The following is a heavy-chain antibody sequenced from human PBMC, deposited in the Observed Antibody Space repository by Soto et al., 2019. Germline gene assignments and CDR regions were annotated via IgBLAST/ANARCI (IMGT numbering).Heavy chain of an antibody. D-gene: IGHD4-17*01. CDR1: GGTFSSYA. CDR2: ISAYNGNT. V-gene: IGHV1-18*01. Sequence: ASVKVSCKASGGTFSSYAISWVRQAPGQGLEWMGWISAYNGNTNYAQKLQGRVTMTTDTSTSTAYMELRSLRSDDTAVYYCAREGWYGDYELSYYGMDVWGQGTTVTVSS. J-gene: IGHJ6*02. CDR3: AREGWYGDYELSYYGMDV.